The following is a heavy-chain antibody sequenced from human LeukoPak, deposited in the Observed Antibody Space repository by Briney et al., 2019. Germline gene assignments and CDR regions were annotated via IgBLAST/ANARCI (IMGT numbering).Heavy chain of an antibody. CDR3: ARLTWALSGYYTGIDDDY. V-gene: IGHV1-69*13. J-gene: IGHJ4*02. CDR1: GGTFSSYA. D-gene: IGHD3-3*01. CDR2: IIPIFGTA. Sequence: SVKVSCKASGGTFSSYAISWVRQAPGQGLEWMGGIIPIFGTANYAQKFQGRVTITADESTSTAYMELSSLRSEDTAVYYRARLTWALSGYYTGIDDDYWGQGTLVTVSS.